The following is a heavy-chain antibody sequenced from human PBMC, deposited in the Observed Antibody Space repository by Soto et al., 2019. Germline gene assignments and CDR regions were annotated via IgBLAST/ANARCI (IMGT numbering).Heavy chain of an antibody. V-gene: IGHV6-1*01. J-gene: IGHJ6*02. CDR2: TYYRSKWYN. CDR3: ARDKEGYSGYDLDYYYYGMDV. Sequence: SQTLSRTCAISGDSVSNNNVAWNWIRQSPSRGLEWLGRTYYRSKWYNDYAESVKSRITINPDTSKNQFSLQLNSVTPEDTAVYYCARDKEGYSGYDLDYYYYGMDVWGQGTTVTVSS. CDR1: GDSVSNNNVA. D-gene: IGHD5-12*01.